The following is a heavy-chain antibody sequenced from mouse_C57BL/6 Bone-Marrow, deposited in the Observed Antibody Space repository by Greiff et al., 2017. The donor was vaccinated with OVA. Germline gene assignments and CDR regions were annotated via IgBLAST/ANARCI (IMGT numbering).Heavy chain of an antibody. V-gene: IGHV5-17*01. J-gene: IGHJ2*01. Sequence: DVHLVESGGGLVKPGGSLKLSCAASGFTFSDYGMHWVRQAPEKGLEWVAYISSGSSTIYYADTVKGRFTISRDNAKNTLFLQMTSLRSEDTAMYYCASRYYDYDDYFDYWGQGTTLTVSS. CDR3: ASRYYDYDDYFDY. CDR1: GFTFSDYG. D-gene: IGHD2-4*01. CDR2: ISSGSSTI.